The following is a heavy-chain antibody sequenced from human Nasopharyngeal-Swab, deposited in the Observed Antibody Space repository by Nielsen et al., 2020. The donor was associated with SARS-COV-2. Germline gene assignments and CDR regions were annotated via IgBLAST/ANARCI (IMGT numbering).Heavy chain of an antibody. V-gene: IGHV4-34*01. J-gene: IGHJ4*02. CDR1: GGSFSGYY. Sequence: SETLSLTCAVYGGSFSGYYWSWIRQPPGKGLEWIGEINHSGSTNYNPSLKSRVTISVDTSKNQFSLKMSSVTAADTAVYYCAREPPVDIVATTHFDYWGQGTLVTVSS. CDR3: AREPPVDIVATTHFDY. D-gene: IGHD5-12*01. CDR2: INHSGST.